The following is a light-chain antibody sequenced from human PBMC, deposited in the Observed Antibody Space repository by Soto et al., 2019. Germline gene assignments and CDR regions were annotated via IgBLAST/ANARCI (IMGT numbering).Light chain of an antibody. Sequence: SYELTQPLSVSVALGQTARITCGGNNIGSKNVHWYQQKPGQAPVLVIYRNNNRPSGIPGRFSGSNSGNTATLTIRRAQAGDEADYYCQVWDSSTFVVFGGGTKLTVL. V-gene: IGLV3-9*01. CDR1: NIGSKN. J-gene: IGLJ2*01. CDR3: QVWDSSTFVV. CDR2: RNN.